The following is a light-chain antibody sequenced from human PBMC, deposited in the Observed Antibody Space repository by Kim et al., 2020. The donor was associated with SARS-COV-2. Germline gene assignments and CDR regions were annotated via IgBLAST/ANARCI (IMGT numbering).Light chain of an antibody. Sequence: DIQMTQSPSSLSASVGDRVTITCRASQVINNYLAWYQQKPGKAPTVLIYGASTLHSGVPSRFSGSGSGTDFTLTISSLQPEDVATYYCQQSYSTPWTLGQGTKVDIK. J-gene: IGKJ1*01. CDR3: QQSYSTPWT. CDR2: GAS. V-gene: IGKV1-27*01. CDR1: QVINNY.